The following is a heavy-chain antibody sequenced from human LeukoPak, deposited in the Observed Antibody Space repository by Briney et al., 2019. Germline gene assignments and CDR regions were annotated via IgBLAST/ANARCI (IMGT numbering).Heavy chain of an antibody. Sequence: ASVKVSCKASGYTFTGYYMHWVRQAPGQGLEWMGWINPNSGGTNYAQKFQGWVTMTRDTSISTAYMELSSLRSEDTAVYYCARDNYGDHDGSWGQGTLVTVSS. V-gene: IGHV1-2*04. CDR1: GYTFTGYY. D-gene: IGHD4-17*01. CDR3: ARDNYGDHDGS. J-gene: IGHJ4*02. CDR2: INPNSGGT.